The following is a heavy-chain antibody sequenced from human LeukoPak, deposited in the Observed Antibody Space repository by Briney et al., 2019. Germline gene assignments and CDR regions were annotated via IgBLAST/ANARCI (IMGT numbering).Heavy chain of an antibody. D-gene: IGHD3-10*01. CDR1: GFTFSSYW. CDR3: ARGRGSYGWFDP. Sequence: AGGSLRLSCAASGFTFSSYWMHWVRQAPGKGLVWVSRINSDGSSTSYADSVKGRFTISRDNAKNTLYLQMNSLRAEDTAVYYCARGRGSYGWFDPWGQGTLVTVSS. V-gene: IGHV3-74*01. CDR2: INSDGSST. J-gene: IGHJ5*02.